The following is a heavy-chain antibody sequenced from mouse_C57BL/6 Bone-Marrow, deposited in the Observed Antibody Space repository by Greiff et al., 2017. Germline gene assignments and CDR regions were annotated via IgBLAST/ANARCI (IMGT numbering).Heavy chain of an antibody. CDR1: GYTFTSYG. CDR3: ASDSSGYGSY. CDR2: IFPRSGNT. Sequence: VKLQESGAELARPGASVKLSCKASGYTFTSYGISWVKQRTGQGLEWIGEIFPRSGNTYYNAKCKGKATLTAAKSSSPAYMELRSLTSEDSAVYFCASDSSGYGSYWGQGTTLTVSA. V-gene: IGHV1-81*01. J-gene: IGHJ2*01. D-gene: IGHD3-2*02.